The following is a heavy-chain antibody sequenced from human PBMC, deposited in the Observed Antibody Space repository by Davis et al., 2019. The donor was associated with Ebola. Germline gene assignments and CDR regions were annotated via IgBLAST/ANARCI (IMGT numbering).Heavy chain of an antibody. CDR3: ARDLGDYYDSSGGMDV. CDR2: ISYVGSNK. D-gene: IGHD3-22*01. J-gene: IGHJ6*02. CDR1: GFTFSSYG. Sequence: GGSLRLSCAASGFTFSSYGMHWVRQAPGKGLEWVAVISYVGSNKYYADSVKGRFTISRDNSKNTLYLQMNSLRAEDTAVYYCARDLGDYYDSSGGMDVWGQGTTVTVSS. V-gene: IGHV3-30*03.